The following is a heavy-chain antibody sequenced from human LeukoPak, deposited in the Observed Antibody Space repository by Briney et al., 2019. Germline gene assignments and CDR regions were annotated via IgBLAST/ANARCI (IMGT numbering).Heavy chain of an antibody. V-gene: IGHV4-59*12. CDR3: ARDGGWASSSWFDVFDI. D-gene: IGHD6-13*01. CDR1: GVSISTFY. CDR2: LYYSGNT. Sequence: SETLSLLCSVSGVSISTFYWSWIRQPPGKGLEGIGYLYYSGNTNFNPSLKSRLTISVHTSSSQFSVTVSCLTAADTAVYYCARDGGWASSSWFDVFDIWGQGTMVTVSS. J-gene: IGHJ3*02.